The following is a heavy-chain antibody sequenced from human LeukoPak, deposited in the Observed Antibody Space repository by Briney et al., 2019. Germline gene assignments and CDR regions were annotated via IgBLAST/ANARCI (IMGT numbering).Heavy chain of an antibody. V-gene: IGHV1-2*02. CDR2: INPNSGGT. CDR1: GYTFTVNY. J-gene: IGHJ4*02. CDR3: ARDRGYDSSGYQYYFDY. Sequence: ASVKVSCKASGYTFTVNYFHWVRLPPAPGLEWMGLINPNSGGTNYSQQFQGSGTIIRDKTFNKPYMELSRLRSDCPAVYYCARDRGYDSSGYQYYFDYWGQGTLVTVSS. D-gene: IGHD3-22*01.